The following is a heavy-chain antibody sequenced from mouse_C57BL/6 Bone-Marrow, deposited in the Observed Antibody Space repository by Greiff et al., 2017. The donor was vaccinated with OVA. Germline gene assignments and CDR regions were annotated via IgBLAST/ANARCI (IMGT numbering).Heavy chain of an antibody. Sequence: QVQLQQSGAELVRPGASVKLSCKASGYTFTDYYINWVKQRPGQGLEWIARIYPGSGNTYYNEKFKGKATLTAEKSSSTAYMQLSSLTSEDSAVYFCARRWLLRRGYYFDYWGQGTTLTVSS. D-gene: IGHD2-3*01. V-gene: IGHV1-76*01. CDR1: GYTFTDYY. J-gene: IGHJ2*01. CDR3: ARRWLLRRGYYFDY. CDR2: IYPGSGNT.